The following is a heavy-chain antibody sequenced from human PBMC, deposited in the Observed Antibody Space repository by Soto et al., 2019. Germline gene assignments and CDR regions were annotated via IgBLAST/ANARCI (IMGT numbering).Heavy chain of an antibody. J-gene: IGHJ6*02. CDR1: GFTFSSYA. CDR3: ASPTPAHYYYGMDV. V-gene: IGHV3-23*01. Sequence: EVQLLESGGGLVQPGGSLRLSCAASGFTFSSYAMSWVRQAPGKGLEWVSAISGSGGSTYYTDSVKGRFTISRDNSKNTLYLQMNSLRAEDTAVYYCASPTPAHYYYGMDVWGQGTTVTVSS. CDR2: ISGSGGST.